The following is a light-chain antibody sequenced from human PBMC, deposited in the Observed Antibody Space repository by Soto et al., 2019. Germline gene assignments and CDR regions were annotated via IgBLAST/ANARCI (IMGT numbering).Light chain of an antibody. CDR2: EVT. Sequence: QSALTQPASVSGSLGQSITISCTGTTSDVGGYNHVSWYQQHPGKAPILMIYEVTNRPSGVSNRFSGSKSGNTASLTISGLQVEDEAEYYCGSYTGSITYVFGTGTKVTVL. J-gene: IGLJ1*01. CDR1: TSDVGGYNH. V-gene: IGLV2-14*01. CDR3: GSYTGSITYV.